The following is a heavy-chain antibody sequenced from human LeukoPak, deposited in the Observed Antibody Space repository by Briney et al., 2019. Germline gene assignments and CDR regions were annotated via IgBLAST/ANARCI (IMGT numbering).Heavy chain of an antibody. CDR2: ISGSGGST. D-gene: IGHD3-22*01. CDR1: GFTFGSYA. Sequence: TGGSLRLSCAASGFTFGSYAMSWVRQAPGKGLEWVSAISGSGGSTYYADSVKGRFTISRDNSKNTLYLQMNSLRAEDTAVYYCAKDDLGDITMITAYWGQGTLVTVSS. J-gene: IGHJ4*02. V-gene: IGHV3-23*01. CDR3: AKDDLGDITMITAY.